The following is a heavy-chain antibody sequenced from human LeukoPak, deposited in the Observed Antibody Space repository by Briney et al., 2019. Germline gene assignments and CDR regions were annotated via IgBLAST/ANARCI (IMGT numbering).Heavy chain of an antibody. CDR2: IYNSGHT. D-gene: IGHD1-26*01. V-gene: IGHV4-59*01. J-gene: IGHJ3*02. Sequence: PAETLSLTCTVSGGSISSDYWSWIRQPPGKGLEWVAYIYNSGHTSYHPSLKSRVTISMNTTKNQFSLKLSSVTAADTAVYYCARGPGGGSYSDAFDIWGQGTMVTVSS. CDR1: GGSISSDY. CDR3: ARGPGGGSYSDAFDI.